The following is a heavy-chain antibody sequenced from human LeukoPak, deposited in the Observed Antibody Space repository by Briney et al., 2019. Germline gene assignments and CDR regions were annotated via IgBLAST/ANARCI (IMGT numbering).Heavy chain of an antibody. CDR2: LYSGGVT. CDR1: GFGVSNNY. V-gene: IGHV3-53*01. D-gene: IGHD1-14*01. Sequence: GGSLRLSCAASGFGVSNNYMSWVRQAPGKGLEWVSALYSGGVTYYADSVKGRFTTSSDTSQNTLCLQMNSLRVEDTALYYCARQVGPSTTFDIWGLGTMVTVSS. CDR3: ARQVGPSTTFDI. J-gene: IGHJ3*02.